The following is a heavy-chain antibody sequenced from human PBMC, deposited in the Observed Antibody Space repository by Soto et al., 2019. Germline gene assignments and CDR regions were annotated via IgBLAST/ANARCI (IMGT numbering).Heavy chain of an antibody. J-gene: IGHJ4*02. CDR3: AKDLWIRGVIITSFDY. V-gene: IGHV3-23*01. D-gene: IGHD3-10*01. CDR1: GFTFSSYA. Sequence: GGSLRLSCAASGFTFSSYAMSWVRQAPGKGLEWVSAISGSGGSTYYADSVKGRFTISRDNSKNTLYLQMNSLRAEDTAVYYCAKDLWIRGVIITSFDYWGQGTLVTVSS. CDR2: ISGSGGST.